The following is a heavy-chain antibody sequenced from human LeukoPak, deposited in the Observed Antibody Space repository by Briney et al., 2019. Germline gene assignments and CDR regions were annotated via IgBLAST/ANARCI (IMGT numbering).Heavy chain of an antibody. Sequence: GGSLTLSCATSGFTLTSSDMSWVRQAPGKGLEWVSSISDSGGSTDYLDSVRGRFTISRDITKNTPYLQMNSLRAEDTAIYYCAKDGRSYTPGYWGQGALVTVSS. CDR1: GFTLTSSD. V-gene: IGHV3-23*01. D-gene: IGHD2-15*01. CDR3: AKDGRSYTPGY. CDR2: ISDSGGST. J-gene: IGHJ4*02.